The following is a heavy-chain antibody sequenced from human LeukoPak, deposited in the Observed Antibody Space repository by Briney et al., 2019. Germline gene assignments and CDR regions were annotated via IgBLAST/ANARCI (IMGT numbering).Heavy chain of an antibody. J-gene: IGHJ6*03. CDR3: ARGLSEYSSSWYLRDYYYMDV. D-gene: IGHD6-13*01. CDR1: GYSISSGYY. V-gene: IGHV4-38-2*02. CDR2: IYHSGST. Sequence: PSETLSLTCTVSGYSISSGYYWGWIRQPPGKGLEWIGSIYHSGSTYYNPSLKSRVTISVDTSKNQFSLKLSSVTAADTAVYYCARGLSEYSSSWYLRDYYYMDVWGKGTTVTVSS.